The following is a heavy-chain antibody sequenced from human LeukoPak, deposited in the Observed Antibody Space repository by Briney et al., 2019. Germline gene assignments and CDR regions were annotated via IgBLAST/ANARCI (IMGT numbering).Heavy chain of an antibody. V-gene: IGHV3-30*02. J-gene: IGHJ3*02. CDR2: IRYDGSNK. CDR3: AKGSITMIVVVLDAFDI. CDR1: GFTFSSYG. Sequence: QSGGSLRLSCAASGFTFSSYGMHWVRQAPGKGLEWVAFIRYDGSNKYYADSVKGRFTISRDNSKNTLYLQMNSLRAEDTAVYYCAKGSITMIVVVLDAFDIWGQGTMVTVSS. D-gene: IGHD3-22*01.